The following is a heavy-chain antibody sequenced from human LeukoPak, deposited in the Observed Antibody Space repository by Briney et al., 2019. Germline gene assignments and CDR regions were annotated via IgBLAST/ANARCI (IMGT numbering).Heavy chain of an antibody. CDR3: ARAGQLVLGSFDY. Sequence: SETLSLTCTVSGGSISSGGYYWSWIRQHPGKGLEWIGYIYYSGSTYYNPSLKSRVTISVDTSKNQFSLKLSSVTAADTAVYYCARAGQLVLGSFDYWGQGTPVTVSS. D-gene: IGHD6-13*01. V-gene: IGHV4-31*03. CDR1: GGSISSGGYY. J-gene: IGHJ4*02. CDR2: IYYSGST.